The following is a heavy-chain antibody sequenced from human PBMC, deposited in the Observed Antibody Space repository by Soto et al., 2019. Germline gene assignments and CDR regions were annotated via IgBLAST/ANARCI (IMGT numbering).Heavy chain of an antibody. V-gene: IGHV1-46*01. Sequence: QVHLVQSGAEVKKPGASVNVSCQASGSITNHHMHWVRQAPGQGLEWMGIFNPSGLSTTYAQKFQGRVTITRDTSTSTVYTELSSLTSEDTAVYFCAKVTHRGPIAVAGPLGSWGQGTLVIVSS. CDR3: AKVTHRGPIAVAGPLGS. D-gene: IGHD6-19*01. J-gene: IGHJ4*02. CDR1: GSITNHH. CDR2: FNPSGLST.